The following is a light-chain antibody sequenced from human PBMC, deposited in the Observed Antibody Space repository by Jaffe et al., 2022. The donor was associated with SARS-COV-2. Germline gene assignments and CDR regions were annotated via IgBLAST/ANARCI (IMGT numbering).Light chain of an antibody. Sequence: QSALTQPPSVSGSPGQSVTISCTGTSSDVGGYNRVSWYQQPPGTAPKLMIYEVSNRPSGVPDRFSGSKSGNTASLTISGLQAEDEADYYCSSHTSSTLYVFGTGTKVTVL. CDR1: SSDVGGYNR. J-gene: IGLJ1*01. CDR3: SSHTSSTLYV. CDR2: EVS. V-gene: IGLV2-18*02.